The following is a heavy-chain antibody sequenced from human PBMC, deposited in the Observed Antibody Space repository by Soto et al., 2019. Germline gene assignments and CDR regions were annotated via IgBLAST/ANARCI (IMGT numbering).Heavy chain of an antibody. J-gene: IGHJ6*03. V-gene: IGHV3-48*01. CDR3: ARDDVHCSGGRCYGVPMDV. D-gene: IGHD2-15*01. CDR2: IDGSGSPI. CDR1: GFTFSTYG. Sequence: GGSLRLSCAASGFTFSTYGMSRVRQAPGKGLEWVSYIDGSGSPIYYAASVKGRFTVSRDNANNTLFLQMNSLRAEDTAVYYCARDDVHCSGGRCYGVPMDVWGKGTTVTVSS.